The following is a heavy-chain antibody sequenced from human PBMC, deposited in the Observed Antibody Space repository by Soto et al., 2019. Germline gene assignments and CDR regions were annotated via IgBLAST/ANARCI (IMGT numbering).Heavy chain of an antibody. D-gene: IGHD6-13*01. Sequence: ASVKVSCKASGDTFTGYYVHWVRQAPGQGLEWMGWINTNSGDTQYAQKFQGRVTMTSDTSTTTIYMELSSLRSDDTAVYYCARDRQHLILYNWFDPWGQGTLVTVSS. J-gene: IGHJ5*02. CDR3: ARDRQHLILYNWFDP. CDR1: GDTFTGYY. V-gene: IGHV1-2*02. CDR2: INTNSGDT.